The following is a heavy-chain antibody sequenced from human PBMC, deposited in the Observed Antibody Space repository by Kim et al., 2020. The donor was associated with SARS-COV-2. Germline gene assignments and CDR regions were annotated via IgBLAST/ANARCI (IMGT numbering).Heavy chain of an antibody. V-gene: IGHV3-23*01. J-gene: IGHJ6*02. CDR2: ISTSGGHT. CDR1: GFTFSSYA. CDR3: AKVPSNRLAIPQSYYGVDV. Sequence: GGSLRLSCAASGFTFSSYAMNWVRQAPGKGLEWVSIISTSGGHTYYADSVVDRFTISRDNSKNTLYLQMNSLRAEDTAVYYCAKVPSNRLAIPQSYYGVDVWGQGTTVTVSS. D-gene: IGHD2-21*01.